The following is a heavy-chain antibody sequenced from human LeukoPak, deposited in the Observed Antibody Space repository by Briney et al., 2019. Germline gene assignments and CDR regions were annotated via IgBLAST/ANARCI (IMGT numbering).Heavy chain of an antibody. Sequence: GGSLRLSCAASGFTFSSYAMSWVRQAPGKGLEWVSAISGSGGSTYYADSVKGRFTISRDNSKNTLYLQMNSLRAEDTAVYYCAKGQFVLRYFDWLLDWFDPWGQGTLVTVSS. CDR3: AKGQFVLRYFDWLLDWFDP. CDR1: GFTFSSYA. J-gene: IGHJ5*02. V-gene: IGHV3-23*01. CDR2: ISGSGGST. D-gene: IGHD3-9*01.